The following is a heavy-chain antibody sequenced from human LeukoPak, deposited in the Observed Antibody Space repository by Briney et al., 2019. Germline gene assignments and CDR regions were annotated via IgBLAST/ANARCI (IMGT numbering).Heavy chain of an antibody. Sequence: PSETLSLTCAVYGTSFSAYYWGWIRQPPGKGLEWIGSIYYSGSTYYNPPLKSRVTISVDTSKNQFSLKLSSVTAADTAVYYCARTVRNGPNWFDPWGQGTLVTVSS. V-gene: IGHV4-34*01. CDR2: IYYSGST. D-gene: IGHD1-1*01. CDR3: ARTVRNGPNWFDP. J-gene: IGHJ5*02. CDR1: GTSFSAYY.